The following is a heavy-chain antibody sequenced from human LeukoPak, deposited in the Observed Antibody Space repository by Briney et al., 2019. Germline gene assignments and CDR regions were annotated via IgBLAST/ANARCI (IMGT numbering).Heavy chain of an antibody. J-gene: IGHJ4*02. D-gene: IGHD3-10*01. CDR3: ARRETYYYGSGSYYNDY. CDR1: GGSISSSSYY. V-gene: IGHV4-39*01. CDR2: IYYSGST. Sequence: PSETLSLTCTVSGGSISSSSYYWGWIRQPPGTGLEWIGSIYYSGSTYYNLSLKSRVTISVDTSKNQFSLKLSSVTAADTAVYYCARRETYYYGSGSYYNDYWGQGTLVTVSS.